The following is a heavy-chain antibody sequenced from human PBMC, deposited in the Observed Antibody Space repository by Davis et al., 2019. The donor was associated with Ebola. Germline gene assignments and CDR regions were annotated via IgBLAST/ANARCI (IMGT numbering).Heavy chain of an antibody. V-gene: IGHV4-31*03. Sequence: SETLSLTCTVSGGSISSGGYYWSWIRQHPGKGLEWIGYIYYSGSTYYNPSLKSRVTISVDTSKNQFSLKLSSVTAADTAVYYCARDIVVVPAATPYLYYYYGMDVWGQGTTVTVSS. CDR1: GGSISSGGYY. J-gene: IGHJ6*02. CDR2: IYYSGST. D-gene: IGHD2-2*01. CDR3: ARDIVVVPAATPYLYYYYGMDV.